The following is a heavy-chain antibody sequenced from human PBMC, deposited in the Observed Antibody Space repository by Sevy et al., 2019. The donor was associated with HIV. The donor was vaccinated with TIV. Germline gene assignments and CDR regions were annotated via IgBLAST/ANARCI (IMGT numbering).Heavy chain of an antibody. CDR1: RFTFSTYD. D-gene: IGHD3-16*01. CDR3: AKGKGYDYIWGNERSEYYFDY. V-gene: IGHV3-30*18. J-gene: IGHJ4*02. CDR2: ISHDGSYQ. Sequence: GGSLRLSCAASRFTFSTYDIHWVRQAPGKGLEWVAVISHDGSYQYYTDSVKGRFTISRDDSKNKTYLQMNSLRADDSGVYYCAKGKGYDYIWGNERSEYYFDYWGKGTLVTVSS.